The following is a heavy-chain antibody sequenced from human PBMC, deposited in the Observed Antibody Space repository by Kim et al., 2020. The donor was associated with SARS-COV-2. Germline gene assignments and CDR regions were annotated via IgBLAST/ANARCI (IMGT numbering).Heavy chain of an antibody. V-gene: IGHV1-69*13. J-gene: IGHJ4*02. CDR2: IIPIFGTA. Sequence: SVKVSCKASGGTFSSYAISWVRQAPGQGLEWMGGIIPIFGTANYAQKFQGRVTITADESTSTAYMELSSLRSEDTAVYYCARDLLSSGRPRHSGSYEDYWGQGTLVTVSS. D-gene: IGHD3-10*01. CDR3: ARDLLSSGRPRHSGSYEDY. CDR1: GGTFSSYA.